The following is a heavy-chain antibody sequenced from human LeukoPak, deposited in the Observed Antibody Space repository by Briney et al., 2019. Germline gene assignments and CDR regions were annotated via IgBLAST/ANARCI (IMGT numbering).Heavy chain of an antibody. V-gene: IGHV3-30*18. CDR1: GLTFSSYG. Sequence: PGGSLRLSCAASGLTFSSYGMHWVRQAPGKGLEWVAVILYDGSNKYYADSVKGRFTISRDNSKNTLYLQMNSLRAEDTAVYYCAKDRTAVATGYYYYGMDVWGQGTTVTVSS. D-gene: IGHD5-18*01. J-gene: IGHJ6*02. CDR2: ILYDGSNK. CDR3: AKDRTAVATGYYYYGMDV.